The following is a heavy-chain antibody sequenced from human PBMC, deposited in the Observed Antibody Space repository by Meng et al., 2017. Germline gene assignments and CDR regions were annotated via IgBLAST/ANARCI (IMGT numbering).Heavy chain of an antibody. Sequence: QGPLGPVGREVKKAGSPGNVARKASGGTFSNYAIHGVRPAPGKGVEWMGGIIPIFGTANYAQKFQGRVTITADKSTSTAYMELSSLRSEDTAVYYCARGVGYGGNSLYFDYWGQGTLVTVSS. CDR2: IIPIFGTA. D-gene: IGHD4-23*01. V-gene: IGHV1-69*06. CDR3: ARGVGYGGNSLYFDY. J-gene: IGHJ4*02. CDR1: GGTFSNYA.